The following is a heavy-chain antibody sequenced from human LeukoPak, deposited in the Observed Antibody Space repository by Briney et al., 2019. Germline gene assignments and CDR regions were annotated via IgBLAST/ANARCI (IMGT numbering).Heavy chain of an antibody. CDR1: GFTFSNYW. J-gene: IGHJ4*02. D-gene: IGHD6-19*01. V-gene: IGHV3-7*01. CDR2: IKEDGTET. Sequence: GGSLRLSCAASGFTFSNYWMIWVRQAPGKGLVWVANIKEDGTETLYVDSVKGRFTISRDNAQNSLYLLMNSLSAEDTAVYYCAREDIRLDYFDYWGQGTLVTVSS. CDR3: AREDIRLDYFDY.